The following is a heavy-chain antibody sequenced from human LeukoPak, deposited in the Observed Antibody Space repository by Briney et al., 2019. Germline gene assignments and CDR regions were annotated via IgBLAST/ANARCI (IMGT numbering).Heavy chain of an antibody. CDR3: AKLASYYYDSSGYYWGDAFDI. J-gene: IGHJ3*02. Sequence: GGSLRLSCAASGFTFSSYGMSWVRQAPGKGLEWVAFIRYDGSNKYYADSVKGRFTISRDNSKNTLYLQMNSLRAEDTAVYYCAKLASYYYDSSGYYWGDAFDIWGQGTMVTVSS. CDR2: IRYDGSNK. V-gene: IGHV3-30*02. D-gene: IGHD3-22*01. CDR1: GFTFSSYG.